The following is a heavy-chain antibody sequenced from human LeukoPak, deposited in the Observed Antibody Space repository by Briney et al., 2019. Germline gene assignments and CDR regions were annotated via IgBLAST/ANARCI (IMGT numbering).Heavy chain of an antibody. J-gene: IGHJ4*02. D-gene: IGHD6-13*01. CDR1: GFTFSSYG. CDR3: ASLPTYSSSWYFDY. V-gene: IGHV3-33*01. CDR2: IWYDGSNK. Sequence: QSGGSLRLSCAASGFTFSSYGMHWVRQAPGKGLEWVAVIWYDGSNKYYADSVKGRFTISRDNSKNTLYLQMNSLRAEDTAVYYCASLPTYSSSWYFDYWGQGTQVTVSS.